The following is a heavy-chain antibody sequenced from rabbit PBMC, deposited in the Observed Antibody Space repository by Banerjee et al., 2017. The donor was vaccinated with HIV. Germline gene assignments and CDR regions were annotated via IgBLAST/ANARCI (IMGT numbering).Heavy chain of an antibody. V-gene: IGHV1S40*01. Sequence: QSLEESGGDLVKPGASLTLTCTASGFDFSSGYDMCWVRQAPGKGLEWIGCIYTGSGSTYYASWAKGRFTISKTSSTTVTLQMTSLTAADTATYFCARDVASSSGVMPFKLWGQGTLVTVS. CDR1: GFDFSSGYD. D-gene: IGHD1-1*01. J-gene: IGHJ4*01. CDR3: ARDVASSSGVMPFKL. CDR2: IYTGSGST.